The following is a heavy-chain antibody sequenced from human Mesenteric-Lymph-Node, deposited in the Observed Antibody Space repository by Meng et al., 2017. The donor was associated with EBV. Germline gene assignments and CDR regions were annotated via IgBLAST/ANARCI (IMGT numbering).Heavy chain of an antibody. CDR1: GGSVSSGTYY. CDR2: IYDSGST. V-gene: IGHV4-61*01. Sequence: QLQLQESGPGLVKPSETLSLTCTASGGSVSSGTYYWSWIRQPPGKGPEWIGYIYDSGSTKYNPSLKSRVTISVDTSKNQFSVKLSSVTAADTAVYYCARGGNDILTGRYTFDYWGQGTLVTVSS. D-gene: IGHD3-9*01. J-gene: IGHJ4*02. CDR3: ARGGNDILTGRYTFDY.